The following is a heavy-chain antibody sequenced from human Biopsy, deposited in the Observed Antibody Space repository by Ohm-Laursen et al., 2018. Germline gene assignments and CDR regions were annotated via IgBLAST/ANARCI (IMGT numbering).Heavy chain of an antibody. CDR3: ARGMRSSGWPYFDS. Sequence: SDTLSLTCTVSGDSLTSGPENWSWIRQSPGQGLEYIGFIYSGGNTNYSPSLKNRVTMSVDMPKNQFSLKLSSVTAADTAIYYCARGMRSSGWPYFDSWGQGTLVTVSS. V-gene: IGHV4-61*01. D-gene: IGHD6-19*01. J-gene: IGHJ4*02. CDR1: GDSLTSGPEN. CDR2: IYSGGNT.